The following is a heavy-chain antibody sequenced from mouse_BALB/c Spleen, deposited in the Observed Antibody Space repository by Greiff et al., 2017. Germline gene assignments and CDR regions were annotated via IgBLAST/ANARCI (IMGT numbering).Heavy chain of an antibody. Sequence: VKLMESGPGLVAPSQSLSITCTVSGFSLSRYSVHWVRQPPGKGLEWLGMIWGGGSTDYNSALKSRLSISKDNSKGQVFLKMNSLQTDDTAMYYCARNLATVVEGYFDVWGAGTTVTVSS. CDR1: GFSLSRYS. CDR3: ARNLATVVEGYFDV. CDR2: IWGGGST. D-gene: IGHD1-1*01. J-gene: IGHJ1*01. V-gene: IGHV2-6-4*01.